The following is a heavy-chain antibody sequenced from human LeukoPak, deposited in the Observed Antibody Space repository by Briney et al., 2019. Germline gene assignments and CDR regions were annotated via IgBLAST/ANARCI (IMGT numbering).Heavy chain of an antibody. D-gene: IGHD3-22*01. CDR3: ARDSKPYDSSGYPDY. V-gene: IGHV3-30-3*01. CDR2: ISYDGSNK. CDR1: GFIFNHYA. Sequence: GGSLRLSCAASGFIFNHYAMSWVRQAPGKGLEWVAVISYDGSNKYYADSVKGRFTISRDNSKNTLYLQMNSLRAEDTAVYYCARDSKPYDSSGYPDYWGQGTLVTVSS. J-gene: IGHJ4*02.